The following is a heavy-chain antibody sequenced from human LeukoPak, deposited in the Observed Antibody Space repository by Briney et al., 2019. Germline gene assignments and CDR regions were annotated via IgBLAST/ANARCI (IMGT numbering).Heavy chain of an antibody. D-gene: IGHD1-26*01. CDR1: GGSFSGYY. CDR2: INHSGST. CDR3: ASQGHHGKIVGTTLSYFYMDV. Sequence: SETLSLTCAVYGGSFSGYYWSWIRQPPGKGLEWIGEINHSGSTNYNPSLKSRVTISVDTSKNQFSLKLSSVTAADTAFYYCASQGHHGKIVGTTLSYFYMDVWGKGTTVTVSS. J-gene: IGHJ6*03. V-gene: IGHV4-34*01.